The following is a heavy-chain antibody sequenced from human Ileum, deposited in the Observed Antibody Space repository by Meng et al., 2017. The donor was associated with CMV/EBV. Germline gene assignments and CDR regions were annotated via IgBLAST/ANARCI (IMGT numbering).Heavy chain of an antibody. V-gene: IGHV4-39*07. Sequence: SETLSLTCNVSDGFIDSSSYCWGWVRQAPGKGLEWIGSIYYTGTTYYSPSLKSRVTISLGTSKRHFSLKVTSVTAADTAVYYCARDSALGVVPVGDAFDVWGQGTMVTVSS. J-gene: IGHJ3*01. CDR2: IYYTGTT. CDR3: ARDSALGVVPVGDAFDV. CDR1: DGFIDSSSYC. D-gene: IGHD3-16*01.